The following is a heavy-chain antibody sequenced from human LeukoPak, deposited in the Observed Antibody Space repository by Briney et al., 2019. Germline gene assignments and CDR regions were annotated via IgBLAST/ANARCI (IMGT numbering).Heavy chain of an antibody. CDR1: GFTFSSYN. Sequence: AGGSLRLSCAASGFTFSSYNMNWVRQTPGQGLEWVSSITSGSSHIYYADSVKGRFTISRDNAKNSLYLQMNSLRAEDTAVYYCASSYPYVDTAMVTGYFVDYWGQGTLVTVSS. D-gene: IGHD5-18*01. CDR2: ITSGSSHI. J-gene: IGHJ4*02. V-gene: IGHV3-21*04. CDR3: ASSYPYVDTAMVTGYFVDY.